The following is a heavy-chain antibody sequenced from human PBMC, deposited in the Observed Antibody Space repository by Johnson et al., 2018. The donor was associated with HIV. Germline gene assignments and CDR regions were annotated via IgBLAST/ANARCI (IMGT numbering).Heavy chain of an antibody. CDR2: IYSGGST. CDR3: AKDSYCSSTSCLGNAFDI. D-gene: IGHD2-2*01. CDR1: GFTVSSNY. Sequence: EVQLVESGGGLIQPGGSLRLSCAASGFTVSSNYMSWVRQAPGKGLEWVSVIYSGGSTYYADSVKGRFTISRDNSKNTLYLQMNSLRAEDTALYYCAKDSYCSSTSCLGNAFDIWGQGTMVTVSS. J-gene: IGHJ3*02. V-gene: IGHV3-53*01.